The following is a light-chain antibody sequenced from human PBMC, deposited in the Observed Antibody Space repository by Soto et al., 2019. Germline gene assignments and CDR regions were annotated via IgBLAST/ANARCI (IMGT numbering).Light chain of an antibody. Sequence: EIGMTQSPATLSVSPGERATLSCRASQNIDNKLVWYQQKPGQVPRLLIYDASTRATGIPARFSGSGSGTEFTLTISSLQSEDFAFYYCQQFHYWWTFGQGTEVDIK. CDR2: DAS. CDR1: QNIDNK. V-gene: IGKV3-15*01. CDR3: QQFHYWWT. J-gene: IGKJ1*01.